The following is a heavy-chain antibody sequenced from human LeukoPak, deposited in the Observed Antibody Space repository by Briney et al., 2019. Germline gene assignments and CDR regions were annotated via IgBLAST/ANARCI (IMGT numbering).Heavy chain of an antibody. D-gene: IGHD2-2*01. Sequence: PGGSLRLSCAASGFTFSSYGIHWVRQAPGKGLEWVAFIRYDGSNKYYADSVKGRFTISRDNSKNTLYLQMNSQRAEDTAVYYCAKDHCSSTTCYGSPGYWGQGTLVTVSS. J-gene: IGHJ4*02. V-gene: IGHV3-30*02. CDR1: GFTFSSYG. CDR3: AKDHCSSTTCYGSPGY. CDR2: IRYDGSNK.